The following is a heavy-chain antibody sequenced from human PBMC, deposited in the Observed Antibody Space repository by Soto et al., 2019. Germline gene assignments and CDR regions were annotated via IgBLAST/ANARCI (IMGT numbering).Heavy chain of an antibody. D-gene: IGHD6-19*01. J-gene: IGHJ3*02. CDR1: GYTFTSYG. CDR2: ISAYNGNT. Sequence: GASVKVSCKASGYTFTSYGIRWVRQAPGQGLEWMGWISAYNGNTNYAQKLQGRFTMTTDTSTSTAYMELRSLRSDDTAVYYCARGHTGYSSGHDAFDIWGQGTMVTVSS. V-gene: IGHV1-18*04. CDR3: ARGHTGYSSGHDAFDI.